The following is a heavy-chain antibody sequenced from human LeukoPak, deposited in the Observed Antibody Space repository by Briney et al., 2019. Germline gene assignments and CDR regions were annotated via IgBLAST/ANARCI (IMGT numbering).Heavy chain of an antibody. J-gene: IGHJ4*01. CDR2: IRSRAYGGTT. D-gene: IGHD2-2*02. V-gene: IGHV3-49*04. CDR1: GFTFGDYA. Sequence: PGGSLRLSCTASGFTFGDYAMSWVRQAPGKGLEWVGFIRSRAYGGTTEYAASVKGRSTTSRDDSKSIAYLQMNSLKTEDTAVYXCTSCSSISCYTFXXXXWGXGXXXT. CDR3: TSCSSISCYTFXXXX.